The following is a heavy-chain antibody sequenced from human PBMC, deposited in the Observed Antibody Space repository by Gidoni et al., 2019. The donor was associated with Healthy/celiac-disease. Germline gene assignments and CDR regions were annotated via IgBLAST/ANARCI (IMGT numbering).Heavy chain of an antibody. V-gene: IGHV4-34*01. CDR1: GGSFSGYY. D-gene: IGHD3-3*01. CDR3: ARGDPSLVGEWLFPIDY. J-gene: IGHJ4*02. Sequence: QVQLQQWGAGLLKPSETLSLTCAVYGGSFSGYYWSWIRQPPGKGLEWIGEINHSGSTNYNPSLKSRVTISVDTSKNQFSLKLSSVTAADTAVYYCARGDPSLVGEWLFPIDYWGQGTLVTVSS. CDR2: INHSGST.